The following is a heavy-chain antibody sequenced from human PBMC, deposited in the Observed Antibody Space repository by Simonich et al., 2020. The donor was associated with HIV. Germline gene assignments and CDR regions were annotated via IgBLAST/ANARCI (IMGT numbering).Heavy chain of an antibody. Sequence: QVQLQQWGAGLLKPSETLSLTCAVYGGSFRCYYWSWIRPPPGKGLEWIGEINHRGSTNYNPSLKSRVTISVDTSKNQFSLKLSSVTAADTAVYYCARRHPTTVTTPYFDYWGQGTLVTVSS. D-gene: IGHD4-17*01. J-gene: IGHJ4*02. V-gene: IGHV4-34*01. CDR1: GGSFRCYY. CDR3: ARRHPTTVTTPYFDY. CDR2: INHRGST.